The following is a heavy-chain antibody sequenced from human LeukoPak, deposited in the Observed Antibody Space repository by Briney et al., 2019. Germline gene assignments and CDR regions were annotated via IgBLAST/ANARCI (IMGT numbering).Heavy chain of an antibody. V-gene: IGHV3-23*01. CDR3: AKDRLSFDY. CDR1: GFTFSSYD. J-gene: IGHJ4*02. Sequence: GGSLRLSCAASGFTFSSYDMSWVRQAPGKGPEWVSAIGDSGGTYYADSVKGRFTISRDNSKNTLYLQMNSLRAEDTAVYYCAKDRLSFDYWGQGTLVTVSS. CDR2: IGDSGGT. D-gene: IGHD2/OR15-2a*01.